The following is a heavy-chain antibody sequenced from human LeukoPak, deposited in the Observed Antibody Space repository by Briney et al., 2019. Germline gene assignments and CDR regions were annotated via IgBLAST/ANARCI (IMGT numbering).Heavy chain of an antibody. V-gene: IGHV1-2*02. CDR1: GYTFTGYY. Sequence: ASVKVSCKASGYTFTGYYMHWVRQAPGQGLEWMGWINPNSGGTNYAQKFQGRVTMTEDTSTDTAYMELSSLRSEDTAVYYCATDLFGGYRDYWGQGTLVTVSS. CDR3: ATDLFGGYRDY. D-gene: IGHD3-22*01. CDR2: INPNSGGT. J-gene: IGHJ4*02.